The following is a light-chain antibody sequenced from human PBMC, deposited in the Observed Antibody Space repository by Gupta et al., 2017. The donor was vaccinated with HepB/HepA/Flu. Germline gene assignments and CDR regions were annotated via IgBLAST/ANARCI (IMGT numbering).Light chain of an antibody. V-gene: IGLV1-44*01. CDR3: ASWSDCLLVV. CDR2: YNN. J-gene: IGLJ2*01. Sequence: SVLTQPPSVSGTPGQRVTISSSGSRSNIGDNTVNWYQHLPGSAPKLLIHYNNQRPSGVPDRFSGSKSGASASLAISGLESEDEGTYYCASWSDCLLVVFGGGTELTVL. CDR1: RSNIGDNT.